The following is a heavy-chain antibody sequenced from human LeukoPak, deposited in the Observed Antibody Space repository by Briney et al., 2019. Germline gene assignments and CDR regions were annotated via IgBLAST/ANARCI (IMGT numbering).Heavy chain of an antibody. D-gene: IGHD1-1*01. J-gene: IGHJ4*02. CDR3: ARDKSGTTPGDLDY. V-gene: IGHV1-46*01. CDR1: GYTLTRHY. CDR2: IDPSGGST. Sequence: DSLKVSCKASGYTLTRHYMHWVRQAPGQGLEWMGIIDPSGGSTSYAQKFQGRVTMTRDTSTSTVYMELSSPRSEDTAVYYCARDKSGTTPGDLDYWGQGTLVTVSS.